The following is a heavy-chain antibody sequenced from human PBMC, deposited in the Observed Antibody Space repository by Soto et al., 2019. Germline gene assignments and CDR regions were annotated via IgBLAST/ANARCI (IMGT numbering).Heavy chain of an antibody. Sequence: GGSLRLSCAASGFTVSSYSMNWVRQAPGKGLEWVSSISSSSSYIYYADSVKGRFTISRDNAKNSLYLQMNSLRAEDTAVYYCARSIAVAGQRWFDPWGQGTLVTVSS. D-gene: IGHD6-19*01. J-gene: IGHJ5*02. V-gene: IGHV3-21*01. CDR2: ISSSSSYI. CDR3: ARSIAVAGQRWFDP. CDR1: GFTVSSYS.